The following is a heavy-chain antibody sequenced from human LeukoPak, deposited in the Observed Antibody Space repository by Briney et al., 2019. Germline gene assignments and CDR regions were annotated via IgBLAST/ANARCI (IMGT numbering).Heavy chain of an antibody. CDR1: GGSFSGYY. Sequence: PSETLSLTCAVYGGSFSGYYWSWIRQPPGKRLEWIGEINHSGSTNYNPSLKSRVTISVDTSKNQFSLKLSSVTAADTAVYYCARGRYCSSTSCFPIRGDDSFDIWGQGTMVTVSS. V-gene: IGHV4-34*01. D-gene: IGHD2-2*01. CDR3: ARGRYCSSTSCFPIRGDDSFDI. J-gene: IGHJ3*02. CDR2: INHSGST.